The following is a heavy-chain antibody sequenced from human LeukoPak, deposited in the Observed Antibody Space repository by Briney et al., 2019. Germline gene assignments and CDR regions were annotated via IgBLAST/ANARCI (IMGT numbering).Heavy chain of an antibody. V-gene: IGHV3-30*02. Sequence: PGGSLRLSCAASGFTFSSYGMHWVRQAPGKGLEWVAFIRYDGSNKYYADSVKGRFTISRDNSKNTLYLQMNSLRAEDTAVYYCAKGGDDSSGYDYWGQGTLVTVSS. D-gene: IGHD3-22*01. CDR1: GFTFSSYG. J-gene: IGHJ4*02. CDR3: AKGGDDSSGYDY. CDR2: IRYDGSNK.